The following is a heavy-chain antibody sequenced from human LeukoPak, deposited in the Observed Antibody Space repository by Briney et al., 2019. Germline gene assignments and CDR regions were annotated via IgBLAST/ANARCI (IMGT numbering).Heavy chain of an antibody. CDR3: ARVGPVAGDY. CDR2: INHRGST. CDR1: GGSFSGYC. V-gene: IGHV4-34*01. J-gene: IGHJ4*02. D-gene: IGHD6-19*01. Sequence: SETLSLTCAVYGGSFSGYCWSWIRQPPGKGLEWFGEINHRGSTNYNPSLKSRVTISVDTSKNQFSLKLSSVTAADTAVYYCARVGPVAGDYWGQGTLVTVSS.